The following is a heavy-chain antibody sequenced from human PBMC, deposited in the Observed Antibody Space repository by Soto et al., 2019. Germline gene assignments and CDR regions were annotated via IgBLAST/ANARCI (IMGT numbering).Heavy chain of an antibody. V-gene: IGHV1-18*01. CDR1: GYTFTSYG. CDR2: ISAYNGNT. J-gene: IGHJ4*02. Sequence: QVQLVQSGAEVKKPGASVKVSCKASGYTFTSYGIIWVRPAPGQGLEWLGWISAYNGNTNYAQKLQGRVTMNTDTSASTAYMELRSLRSEDTSVYSCARGSPTNFISNSCYPNTCDYWGQGTMVTVSS. CDR3: ARGSPTNFISNSCYPNTCDY. D-gene: IGHD2-2*01.